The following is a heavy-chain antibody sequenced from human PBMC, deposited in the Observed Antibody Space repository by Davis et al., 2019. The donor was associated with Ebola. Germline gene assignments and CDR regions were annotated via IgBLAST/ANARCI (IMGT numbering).Heavy chain of an antibody. CDR2: IYSSGSP. CDR1: GGSISGYY. D-gene: IGHD6-19*01. V-gene: IGHV4-59*03. J-gene: IGHJ2*01. Sequence: PSETLSLTCSVSGGSISGYYWSWIRQLPGKGLEWIGHIYSSGSPDYNPSLKSRVIISGDTSKNQFSLKLSSVTAADTAVYYCARRVIHSSGWDDWYFDLWGRGTLVTVSS. CDR3: ARRVIHSSGWDDWYFDL.